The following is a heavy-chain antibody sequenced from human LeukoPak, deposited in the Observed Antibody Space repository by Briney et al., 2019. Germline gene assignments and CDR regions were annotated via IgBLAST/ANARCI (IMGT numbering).Heavy chain of an antibody. D-gene: IGHD4-17*01. V-gene: IGHV4-59*01. Sequence: PSETLSLTCAVYGGSFSSNYWSWIRQPPGKGLEWIGYISNSGSTKYNPSLRSRVTISVDTPKNLFSLKLTSMTAADTAFYYCARCGDEFADYGFTSWGQGTLVTVSS. CDR1: GGSFSSNY. CDR3: ARCGDEFADYGFTS. J-gene: IGHJ1*01. CDR2: ISNSGST.